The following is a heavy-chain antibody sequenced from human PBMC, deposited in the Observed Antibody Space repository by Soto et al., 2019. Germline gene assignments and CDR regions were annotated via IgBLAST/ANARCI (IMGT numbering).Heavy chain of an antibody. D-gene: IGHD1-26*01. CDR2: ISYDGRNK. J-gene: IGHJ6*02. Sequence: QVQLVESGGGVVQPGRSLRLSCAASGFTFSNYGMHWVRQAPGKGLEWVAVISYDGRNKYYADSVKGRFTISRDNSKNTLYVQVNSLRAEDTAVYFCAKDQWGSDYYYGIDVWGQGTTVTVSS. V-gene: IGHV3-30*18. CDR3: AKDQWGSDYYYGIDV. CDR1: GFTFSNYG.